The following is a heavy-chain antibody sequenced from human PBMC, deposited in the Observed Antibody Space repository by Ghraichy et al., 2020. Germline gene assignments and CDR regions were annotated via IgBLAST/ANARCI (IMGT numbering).Heavy chain of an antibody. J-gene: IGHJ4*02. V-gene: IGHV3-48*02. Sequence: GVLNISCAASGFTFSTYSMNWVRQAPGKGLEWIAYISGSSNTIYYADSVKGRFTISRDNAKNSLYLQMNSLRDEDTAMYYCARDRDDIWGTFRYTCDSWGQGTLVTVSS. D-gene: IGHD3-16*02. CDR3: ARDRDDIWGTFRYTCDS. CDR1: GFTFSTYS. CDR2: ISGSSNTI.